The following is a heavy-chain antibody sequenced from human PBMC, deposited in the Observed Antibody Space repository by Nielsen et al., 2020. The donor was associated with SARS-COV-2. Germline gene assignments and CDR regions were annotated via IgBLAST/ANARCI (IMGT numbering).Heavy chain of an antibody. V-gene: IGHV3-48*01. D-gene: IGHD4-23*01. CDR1: GFAFSGYS. J-gene: IGHJ3*02. CDR2: ISSGSSTM. Sequence: GGSLRLSCAASGFAFSGYSMNWVRQAPGKGLEWLSYISSGSSTMYYADSVKGRFTISRDNAKNSLYLRMNSLRAEDTAIYYCARLGGPTLVTPDAFDIWGQGTMVTVSS. CDR3: ARLGGPTLVTPDAFDI.